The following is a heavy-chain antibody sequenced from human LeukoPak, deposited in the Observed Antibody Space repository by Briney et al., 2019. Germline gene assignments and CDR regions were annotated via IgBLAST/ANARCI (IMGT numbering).Heavy chain of an antibody. CDR1: AFTFSTYG. CDR3: ARVRAGTSFDY. CDR2: IYSGGST. J-gene: IGHJ4*02. D-gene: IGHD6-13*01. V-gene: IGHV3-53*01. Sequence: PGGSLRLSCAASAFTFSTYGMTWVRQAPGKGLEWVSVIYSGGSTYYADSVKGRFTISRDNSKNTLYLQMNSLRAEDTAVYYCARVRAGTSFDYWGQGTLVTVSS.